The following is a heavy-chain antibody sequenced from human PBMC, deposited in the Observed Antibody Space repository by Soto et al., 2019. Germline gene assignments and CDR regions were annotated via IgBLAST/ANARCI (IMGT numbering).Heavy chain of an antibody. CDR1: CYTFTSYG. J-gene: IGHJ4*02. D-gene: IGHD1-1*01. CDR3: ARGRYGDY. V-gene: IGHV1-18*01. Sequence: QVHLVQSGAEVKKPGASVKVSCKASCYTFTSYGITWVRPAPGQGLEWMGWISAHNGNTDYAQKLQGRVIVTRDTATSTAYMELRSLRSDDAAVYYCARGRYGDYWGQGALVTGSS. CDR2: ISAHNGNT.